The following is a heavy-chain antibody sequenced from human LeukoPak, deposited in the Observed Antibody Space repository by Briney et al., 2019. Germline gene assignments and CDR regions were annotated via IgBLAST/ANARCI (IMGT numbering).Heavy chain of an antibody. CDR2: ISGSGGST. J-gene: IGHJ4*02. CDR3: AKGSSRYSSGWYTFDY. Sequence: PGGSLRLSCAASGFTFSSYAMSWVRQAPGKGLEWVSAISGSGGSTYYADSVKGRFTISRDNSKNTLYLQMNSLRAEDTAVYYCAKGSSRYSSGWYTFDYWGQGTLVTVSS. V-gene: IGHV3-23*01. D-gene: IGHD6-19*01. CDR1: GFTFSSYA.